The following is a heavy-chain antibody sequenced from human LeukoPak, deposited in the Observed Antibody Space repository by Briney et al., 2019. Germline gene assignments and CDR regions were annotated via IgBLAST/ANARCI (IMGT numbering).Heavy chain of an antibody. J-gene: IGHJ5*02. CDR2: FYYSGST. D-gene: IGHD6-19*01. CDR1: GGSISSSSYY. V-gene: IGHV4-39*07. Sequence: PSETLSLTCTVSGGSISSSSYYWGWIRQPPGKGLEWIGSFYYSGSTYYNPSLKSRVTISVDTSKNQFSLKLSSVTAADTAVYYCAGRRRLTGYSSGRLPFDPWGQGTLVTVSS. CDR3: AGRRRLTGYSSGRLPFDP.